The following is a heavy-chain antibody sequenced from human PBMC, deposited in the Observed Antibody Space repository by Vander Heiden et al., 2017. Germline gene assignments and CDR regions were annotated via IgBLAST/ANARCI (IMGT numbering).Heavy chain of an antibody. J-gene: IGHJ4*02. D-gene: IGHD2-15*01. CDR1: GFTVSSNY. V-gene: IGHV3-53*01. CDR2: IYSGGST. Sequence: EVQLVESGGGLIQPGGSLGLSCAASGFTVSSNYLGWVRQAPGKGLEWVSVIYSGGSTYYADSVKGRFTISRDNSKNTLYLQMNSLRAEDTAVYYCARLLGYCSGGSCYSGYYFDYWGQGTLVTVSS. CDR3: ARLLGYCSGGSCYSGYYFDY.